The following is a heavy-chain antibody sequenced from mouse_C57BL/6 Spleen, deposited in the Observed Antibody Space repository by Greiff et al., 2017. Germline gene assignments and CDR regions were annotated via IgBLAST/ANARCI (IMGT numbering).Heavy chain of an antibody. V-gene: IGHV1-50*01. CDR3: ARCGSSPWYFDV. CDR1: GYTFTSYW. Sequence: QVQLQQPGAELVKPGASVKLSCKASGYTFTSYWMQWVKQRPGQGLEWIGEIDPSDSYTNYNQKFKGKATLTVDTSSSTAYMQLSSLTSEDSAVYYCARCGSSPWYFDVWGTGTTVTVSS. CDR2: IDPSDSYT. J-gene: IGHJ1*03. D-gene: IGHD1-1*01.